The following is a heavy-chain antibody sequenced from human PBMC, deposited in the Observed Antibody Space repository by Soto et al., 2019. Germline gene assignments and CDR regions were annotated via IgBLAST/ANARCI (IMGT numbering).Heavy chain of an antibody. CDR3: AREPHGFLVLSSVFAFDI. V-gene: IGHV3-11*01. D-gene: IGHD3-3*01. J-gene: IGHJ3*02. Sequence: QGQLVQSGGGLVRPGGSLRLSCAASGFTVSDYHMIWIRQAPGKGLEWVSYINDSGDTIYYVDSLKGRITISRDNAKNSLFLQMNCLRAEDTAVYYCAREPHGFLVLSSVFAFDIWGQGTAVTVS. CDR1: GFTVSDYH. CDR2: INDSGDTI.